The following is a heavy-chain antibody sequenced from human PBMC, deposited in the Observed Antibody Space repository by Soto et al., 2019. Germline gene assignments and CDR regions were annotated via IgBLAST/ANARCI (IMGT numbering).Heavy chain of an antibody. D-gene: IGHD2-2*01. CDR1: GYSFTSYW. CDR2: IDPSDSYT. Sequence: LKISCKGSGYSFTSYWISWVRQMPGKGLEWMGRIDPSDSYTNYSPSFQGHVTISADKSISTAYLQWSSLKASDTAMYYCARQDIVVVPAAYYYYYYGMDVWGQGTTVTVSS. J-gene: IGHJ6*02. CDR3: ARQDIVVVPAAYYYYYYGMDV. V-gene: IGHV5-10-1*01.